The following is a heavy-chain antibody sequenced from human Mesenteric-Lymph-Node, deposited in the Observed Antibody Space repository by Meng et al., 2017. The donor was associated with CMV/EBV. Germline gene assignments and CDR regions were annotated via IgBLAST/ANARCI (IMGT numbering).Heavy chain of an antibody. CDR1: GGSFSGYY. CDR2: IDHSRST. V-gene: IGHV4-34*01. CDR3: ARGAKKHWFFDR. Sequence: GSLRLSCSVYGGSFSGYYWNWIRQSPGKGLEWIGEIDHSRSTNYNPSLKSRVTISVDTSKKQVSLNLTSVTAADTAVYYCARGAKKHWFFDRGGRGTLVTVSS. J-gene: IGHJ2*01.